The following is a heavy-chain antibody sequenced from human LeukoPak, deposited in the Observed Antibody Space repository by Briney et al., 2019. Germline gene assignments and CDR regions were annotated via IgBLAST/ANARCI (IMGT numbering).Heavy chain of an antibody. V-gene: IGHV1-2*02. J-gene: IGHJ4*02. Sequence: ASVKVSCKASGYTFTGYYMHWVRQAPGQGLEWMGWINPNSGGTNYAQKFQGRVTMTRDASISTAYMELSRLRSDDTAVYYCARVRFLEWFPTYWGQGTLVTVSS. CDR1: GYTFTGYY. CDR2: INPNSGGT. CDR3: ARVRFLEWFPTY. D-gene: IGHD3-3*01.